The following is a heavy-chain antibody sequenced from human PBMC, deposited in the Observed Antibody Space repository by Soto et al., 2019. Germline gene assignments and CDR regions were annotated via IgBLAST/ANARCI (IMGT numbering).Heavy chain of an antibody. CDR3: ARDHLGIAAGDFDL. CDR1: GFNFKKFA. CDR2: ISCCGGSA. Sequence: EVQLLESGGGVVQPGGSLRLSCVASGFNFKKFAMAWVRQAAGEGLEWVSGISCCGGSASYADSVKGRFSIARDDSKNTVSLQMNSLRADDTAVYYCARDHLGIAAGDFDLWGQGTLVTVSS. V-gene: IGHV3-23*01. J-gene: IGHJ4*02. D-gene: IGHD6-19*01.